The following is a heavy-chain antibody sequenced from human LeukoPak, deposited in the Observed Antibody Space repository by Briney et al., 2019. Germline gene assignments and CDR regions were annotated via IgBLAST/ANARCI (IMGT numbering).Heavy chain of an antibody. V-gene: IGHV4-4*07. J-gene: IGHJ5*02. CDR1: GGSISSYY. D-gene: IGHD3-10*01. CDR2: IYTSGST. Sequence: SETLSLTCTVSGGSISSYYWSWIRQPAGKGLEWIGRIYTSGSTNYNPSLKSRVTMSVDTSKHQFSLKLSSVTAADTAVYYCAREGDYYGSGSSNWFDPWGQGTLVTVSS. CDR3: AREGDYYGSGSSNWFDP.